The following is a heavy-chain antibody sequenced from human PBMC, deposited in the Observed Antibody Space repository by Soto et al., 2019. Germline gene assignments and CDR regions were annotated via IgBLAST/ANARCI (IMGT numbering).Heavy chain of an antibody. J-gene: IGHJ4*02. CDR1: GGSISSSSYY. CDR2: IYYSGST. Sequence: LSLTCTVSGGSISSSSYYWGWIRQPPGKGLEWIGSIYYSGSTYYNPSLKSRVTISVDTSKNQFSLKLSSVTAADTAVYYCASLCSSTSCYDRVTFDYWGQGTLVTVSS. CDR3: ASLCSSTSCYDRVTFDY. V-gene: IGHV4-39*01. D-gene: IGHD2-2*01.